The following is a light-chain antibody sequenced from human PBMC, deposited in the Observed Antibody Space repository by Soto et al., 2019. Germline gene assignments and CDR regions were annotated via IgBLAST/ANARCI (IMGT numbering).Light chain of an antibody. CDR2: GAS. V-gene: IGKV3-20*01. J-gene: IGKJ1*01. CDR3: QQYGSSPQT. CDR1: QSVSSSY. Sequence: EIVLTQSPGTLSLSPGERATLSCRASQSVSSSYLAWYQQKPGQAPRLLIYGASSRATGIPERFSGSGSGTDFTLTISRLEPEDFAMYYCQQYGSSPQTFGQGTKVEIK.